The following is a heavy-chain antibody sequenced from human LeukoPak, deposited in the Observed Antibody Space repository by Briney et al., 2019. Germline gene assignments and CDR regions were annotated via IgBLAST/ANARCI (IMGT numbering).Heavy chain of an antibody. V-gene: IGHV3-66*01. D-gene: IGHD3-10*01. CDR1: GFTVSSNS. CDR2: IYSGGST. J-gene: IGHJ4*02. CDR3: ATGGGYGSGSYLDY. Sequence: GRSLTLSCLASGFTVSSNSMSWVRQPPGKGLEWVSVIYSGGSTYYADSVKGRFTISRDNSKNTLYLQMNSLRAEDTAVYYCATGGGYGSGSYLDYWGQGTLVTVSS.